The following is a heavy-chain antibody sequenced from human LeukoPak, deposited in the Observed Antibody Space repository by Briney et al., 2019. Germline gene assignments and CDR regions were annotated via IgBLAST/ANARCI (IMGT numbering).Heavy chain of an antibody. CDR3: AREMGSSSYVLDV. V-gene: IGHV3-74*01. Sequence: PGGSLRLSCSASGFTFSNVWMHWVRQAPGKGLMWVSRTNKEGTGTTYADSVRGRFTISRDNAKNTLLLQVNSLRAEDTGVYYCAREMGSSSYVLDVWGQGTMVTVSS. J-gene: IGHJ3*01. CDR2: TNKEGTGT. D-gene: IGHD2-2*01. CDR1: GFTFSNVW.